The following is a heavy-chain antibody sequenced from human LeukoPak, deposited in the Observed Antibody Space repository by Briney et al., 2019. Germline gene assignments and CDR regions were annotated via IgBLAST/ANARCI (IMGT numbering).Heavy chain of an antibody. CDR1: GGSFSGYY. CDR2: INHSGST. J-gene: IGHJ4*02. Sequence: PSETLSLTCAVYGGSFSGYYWSWIRQPPGKGLEWIGEINHSGSTNYNPSLKSRVTISVDTSKNQFSLRLSSVTAADTAVYYCARDYARFGIYYFDYWGQGTQVTVSS. V-gene: IGHV4-34*01. CDR3: ARDYARFGIYYFDY. D-gene: IGHD3-10*01.